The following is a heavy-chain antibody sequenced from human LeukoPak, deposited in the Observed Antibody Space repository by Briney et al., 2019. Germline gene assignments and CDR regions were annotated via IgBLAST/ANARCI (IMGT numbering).Heavy chain of an antibody. J-gene: IGHJ6*01. CDR3: TKDILPGGADV. D-gene: IGHD4-17*01. V-gene: IGHV3-9*01. CDR1: GFTFHNHA. CDR2: IYWNSGRT. Sequence: GGSLRLFCVASGFTFHNHAMHWVRQGPEKGLEWVSGIYWNSGRTGYADSVRGRFTTSRDIAKNSVYLEMNSLRADDTALYYCTKDILPGGADVWGQGTTVTVSS.